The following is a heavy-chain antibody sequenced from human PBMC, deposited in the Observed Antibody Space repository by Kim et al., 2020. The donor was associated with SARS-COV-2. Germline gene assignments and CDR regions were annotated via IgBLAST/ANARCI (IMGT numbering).Heavy chain of an antibody. J-gene: IGHJ4*02. V-gene: IGHV4-59*01. Sequence: SETLSLTCTVSGVSISRYYWSWIRQPPGKGLEWIGYIYYSGTTNYNPSLRSRVTLSLDTSKSQFSLKLTSVTAADTAIYYSAGGYNYGDYWGRGTLVTVSS. CDR3: AGGYNYGDY. CDR2: IYYSGTT. D-gene: IGHD5-18*01. CDR1: GVSISRYY.